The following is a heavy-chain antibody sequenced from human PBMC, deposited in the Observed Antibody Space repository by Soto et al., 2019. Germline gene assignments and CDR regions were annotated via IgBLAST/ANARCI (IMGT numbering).Heavy chain of an antibody. CDR1: GYTFTSYG. Sequence: GASVKVSCKASGYTFTSYGISWVRQAPGQGLEWMGWISAYNGNTNYAQKLQGRVTMTTDTSTSTAYMELRSLRSDDTAVYYCARDFENRKTMGALRYYYYYGMDVWGQGTTVTVS. CDR2: ISAYNGNT. D-gene: IGHD3-9*01. V-gene: IGHV1-18*04. J-gene: IGHJ6*02. CDR3: ARDFENRKTMGALRYYYYYGMDV.